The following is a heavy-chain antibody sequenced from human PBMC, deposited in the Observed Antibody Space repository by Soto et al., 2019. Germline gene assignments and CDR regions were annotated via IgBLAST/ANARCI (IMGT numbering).Heavy chain of an antibody. CDR3: VRGDRYSGSFSGWFDP. CDR1: GGSFTSSGYS. Sequence: QLQLQESGSGLVKASQTLSLTCTVSGGSFTSSGYSWNWIRQPPGKGLEWIGYIYHSGTTYYNPSLKSRVSMSIDRSKNQFSLKLSSVTAADTAVYDCVRGDRYSGSFSGWFDPWGQGTLVIVSS. CDR2: IYHSGTT. D-gene: IGHD1-26*01. J-gene: IGHJ5*02. V-gene: IGHV4-30-2*01.